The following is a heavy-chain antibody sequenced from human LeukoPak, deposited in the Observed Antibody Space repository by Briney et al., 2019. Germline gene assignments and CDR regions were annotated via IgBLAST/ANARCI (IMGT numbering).Heavy chain of an antibody. V-gene: IGHV3-74*01. D-gene: IGHD7-27*01. Sequence: GGSLRLSCAASGFTFSDFWMHWVRQAPGKGPVWVSRIRPDGTDASYADSVKGRFTISRDNARNTLFLQISSLRDENTAVYYCARDMWGTFDYWGQGTLVTVSS. J-gene: IGHJ4*02. CDR3: ARDMWGTFDY. CDR2: IRPDGTDA. CDR1: GFTFSDFW.